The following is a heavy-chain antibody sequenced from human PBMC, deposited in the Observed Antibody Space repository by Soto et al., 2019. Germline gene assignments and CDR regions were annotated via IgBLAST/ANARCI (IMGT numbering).Heavy chain of an antibody. Sequence: QVQLQESGPGLVKPSGTLSLTCTVSGDSISSLNRWSWVRQPPGKGLEWLGQIHHNGNTDYNASLKSRVTISIDKSKNQFSLNLNSVTVADTAVYYCVRVPNYWGQGTLVTVSS. J-gene: IGHJ4*02. CDR1: GDSISSLNR. CDR2: IHHNGNT. V-gene: IGHV4-4*02. CDR3: VRVPNY.